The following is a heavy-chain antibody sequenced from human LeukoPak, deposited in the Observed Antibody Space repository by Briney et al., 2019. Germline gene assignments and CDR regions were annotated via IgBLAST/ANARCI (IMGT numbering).Heavy chain of an antibody. V-gene: IGHV1-2*02. CDR3: ATNLTTVTTLGP. CDR2: INPNSGGT. Sequence: ASVKVSCKASGYTFTGYYMHWVRQAPGQGLEWMGWINPNSGGTNYAQKFQGRVTMTRDTSISTAYMELSRLRSDDTAVYYCATNLTTVTTLGPWGQGTLVTVSS. D-gene: IGHD4-17*01. CDR1: GYTFTGYY. J-gene: IGHJ5*02.